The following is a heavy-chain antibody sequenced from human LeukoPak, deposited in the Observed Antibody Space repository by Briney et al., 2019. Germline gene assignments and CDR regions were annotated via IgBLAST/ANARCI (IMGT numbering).Heavy chain of an antibody. D-gene: IGHD2/OR15-2a*01. CDR3: AKGSRAYCTSTVCYYFDF. CDR1: GFTFSNYA. CDR2: ISGGGESI. J-gene: IGHJ4*02. Sequence: PGGSLRLSCAASGFTFSNYAMSWVRLAPGKGLEWVSAISGGGESIYYADSVKGRFTISRDNSKNTLYLQMISLRAEDTAVYYCAKGSRAYCTSTVCYYFDFWGQGTLVTVSS. V-gene: IGHV3-23*01.